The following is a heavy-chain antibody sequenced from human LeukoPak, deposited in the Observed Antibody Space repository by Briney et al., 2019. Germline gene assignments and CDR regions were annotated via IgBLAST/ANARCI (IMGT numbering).Heavy chain of an antibody. CDR1: GFTFSSYG. D-gene: IGHD3-9*01. Sequence: PGGSLRLSCAASGFTFSSYGMHCVRQAPDKGLEWVAVIWYDGSNKYYADSVKGRFTISRDNSKNTLYLQMNSLRAEDTAVYYCARDDGYDILTGYADYWGQGTLVTVSS. CDR2: IWYDGSNK. J-gene: IGHJ4*02. V-gene: IGHV3-33*01. CDR3: ARDDGYDILTGYADY.